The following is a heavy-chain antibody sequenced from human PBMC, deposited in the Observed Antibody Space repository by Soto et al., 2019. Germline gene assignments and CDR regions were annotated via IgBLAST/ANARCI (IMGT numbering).Heavy chain of an antibody. CDR3: AHRPSGWYLFDY. J-gene: IGHJ4*02. V-gene: IGHV2-5*01. CDR2: IYWNDDK. Sequence: SGPTLVNPTQTLTLTCTFSGFSLSTSGVGVGWIRQPPGKALEWLALIYWNDDKRYSPSLKSRLTITKDTAKNQVVLTMTNMDPVDTATYYCAHRPSGWYLFDYWGQGTLVTVSS. D-gene: IGHD6-19*01. CDR1: GFSLSTSGVG.